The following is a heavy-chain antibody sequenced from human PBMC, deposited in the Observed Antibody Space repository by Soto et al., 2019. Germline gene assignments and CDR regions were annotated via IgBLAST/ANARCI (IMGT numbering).Heavy chain of an antibody. CDR1: GFTFSSYG. CDR3: AKDRGYSYGQSFLFDD. D-gene: IGHD5-18*01. CDR2: ISYDGSNK. Sequence: SGGSLRLSCAASGFTFSSYGMHWVRQAPGKGLEWVAVISYDGSNKYYADSVKGRFTISRDNSKNTLYLQMNSLRAEDTAVYYCAKDRGYSYGQSFLFDDWGQGTLVTVSS. V-gene: IGHV3-30*18. J-gene: IGHJ4*02.